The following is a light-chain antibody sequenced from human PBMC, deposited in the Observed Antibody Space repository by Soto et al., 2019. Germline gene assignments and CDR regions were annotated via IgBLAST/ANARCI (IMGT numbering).Light chain of an antibody. CDR3: QQYASSPQP. V-gene: IGKV3-20*01. J-gene: IGKJ2*01. CDR2: GAS. CDR1: QSVNNNY. Sequence: EIVLTQSPGTLSLSPGERATLSCRASQSVNNNYLAWYQQKPGQAPRLLIYGASSRATGIPDRFSGSGSGTDFSLTISRLEPEDFPVFYCQQYASSPQPFGQGTKLEIK.